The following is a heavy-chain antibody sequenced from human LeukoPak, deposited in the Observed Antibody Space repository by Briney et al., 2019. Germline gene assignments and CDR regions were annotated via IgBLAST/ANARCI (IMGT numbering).Heavy chain of an antibody. Sequence: QAGGSLRLSGAASGFTFSSYAMTWVRQAPGKGLEWVSAISGSGSTTYYADSVKGRFTISRDNSKNTLYLQMRSLRAEDTAVYYCAREGEPYDSSGYGLDYWGQGTLVTVSS. D-gene: IGHD3-22*01. V-gene: IGHV3-23*01. CDR2: ISGSGSTT. J-gene: IGHJ4*02. CDR1: GFTFSSYA. CDR3: AREGEPYDSSGYGLDY.